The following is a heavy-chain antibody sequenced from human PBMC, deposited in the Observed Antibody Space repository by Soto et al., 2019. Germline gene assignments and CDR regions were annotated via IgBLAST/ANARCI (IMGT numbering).Heavy chain of an antibody. CDR2: LSGVGDAT. J-gene: IGHJ4*02. CDR3: AKATNDWTYHFYY. V-gene: IGHV3-23*01. CDR1: GFTFDSFA. Sequence: EVQLLESGGDLVQPGGSLRLSCAASGFTFDSFAMTWVRQAPGKGLEWVSALSGVGDATNYADSVKGRFTISRDNSKNTLYLQINSLRPEDTAVYYCAKATNDWTYHFYYRGQGTPVTVSS. D-gene: IGHD3-9*01.